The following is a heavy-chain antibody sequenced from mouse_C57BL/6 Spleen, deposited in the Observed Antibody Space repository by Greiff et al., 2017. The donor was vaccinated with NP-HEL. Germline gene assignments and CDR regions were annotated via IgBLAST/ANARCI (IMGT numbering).Heavy chain of an antibody. V-gene: IGHV1-22*01. Sequence: VQLQQSGPELVKPGASVKMSCKASGYTFTDYNMHWVKQSHGKSLEWIGYINPNNGGTSYNQKFKGKATLTVNKSSSTAYMELRSLTSEDSAVYYCASSGYYGSVALDYWGQGTSVTVSS. CDR2: INPNNGGT. J-gene: IGHJ4*01. D-gene: IGHD1-1*01. CDR3: ASSGYYGSVALDY. CDR1: GYTFTDYN.